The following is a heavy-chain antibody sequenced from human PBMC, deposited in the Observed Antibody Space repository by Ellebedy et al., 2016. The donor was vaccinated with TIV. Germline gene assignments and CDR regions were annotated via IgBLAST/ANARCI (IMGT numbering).Heavy chain of an antibody. D-gene: IGHD3-3*01. Sequence: AASVKVSCKASGYTFTTYAMHWVRQAPGQRLEWMAWINAGNGNTKYSQKFQGRVTITRDTSATTVYMELSSLRSEDTAVYYCARGLSRRWMEGFYWGQGTLVTVSS. CDR3: ARGLSRRWMEGFY. V-gene: IGHV1-3*01. CDR2: INAGNGNT. CDR1: GYTFTTYA. J-gene: IGHJ4*02.